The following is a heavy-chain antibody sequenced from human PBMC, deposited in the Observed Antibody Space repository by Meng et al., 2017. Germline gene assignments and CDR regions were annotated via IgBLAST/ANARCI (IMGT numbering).Heavy chain of an antibody. D-gene: IGHD6-25*01. J-gene: IGHJ4*02. CDR1: GYNFPDYY. V-gene: IGHV1-2*06. CDR3: ARDEDISAAGKLFGDY. CDR2: INPKSGDT. Sequence: QGQLWRAGAEVKKPGDSVKVSCKPSGYNFPDYYIHWVRRAPGQGLEWMGRINPKSGDTHYAQKFQARVTMTGDTSISTAYMELSGLRSDDTAMYYCARDEDISAAGKLFGDYWGQGTLVTVSS.